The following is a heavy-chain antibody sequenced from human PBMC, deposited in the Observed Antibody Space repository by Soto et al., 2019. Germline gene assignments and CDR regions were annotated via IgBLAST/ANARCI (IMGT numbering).Heavy chain of an antibody. J-gene: IGHJ4*02. CDR1: GGSFKSGSYS. D-gene: IGHD2-2*03. CDR3: AMDFAYFDS. CDR2: VYHTGST. V-gene: IGHV4-61*01. Sequence: QVQLQESGPGLVKPSETLSLTCTVSGGSFKSGSYSWSWIRQPPGKGLEWIGYVYHTGSTSYNPSLKSRVSISMDTSKNQFSMNLDSVTAADTAVYFCAMDFAYFDSWGQGTLVTVSS.